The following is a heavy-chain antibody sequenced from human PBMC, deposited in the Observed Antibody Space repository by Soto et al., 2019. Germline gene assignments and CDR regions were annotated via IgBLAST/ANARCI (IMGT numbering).Heavy chain of an antibody. Sequence: GGSLRLSCAASRFTFSSYWMHWVRQAPGKGLVWVSRINSDGSSTSYADSVKGRFTISRDNAKNTLYLQMNSLRAEDTAVYYCARDLTIAAAGSYSPLDYWGQGTLVTVSS. CDR1: RFTFSSYW. CDR2: INSDGSST. D-gene: IGHD6-13*01. CDR3: ARDLTIAAAGSYSPLDY. J-gene: IGHJ4*02. V-gene: IGHV3-74*01.